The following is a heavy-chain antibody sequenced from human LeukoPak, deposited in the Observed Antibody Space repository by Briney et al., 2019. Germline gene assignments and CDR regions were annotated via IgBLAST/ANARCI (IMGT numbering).Heavy chain of an antibody. D-gene: IGHD3-10*01. V-gene: IGHV4-34*01. CDR3: ARHRRVGRGYGSGSYFPYYYYYMDV. CDR1: GGSFSGYY. Sequence: SSETLSLTCAVYGGSFSGYYWSWIRQPPGKGLEWIGEINHSGSTNYNPSLKSRVTISVDTSKNQFSLKLSSVTAADTAVYYCARHRRVGRGYGSGSYFPYYYYYMDVWGKGTTVTISS. J-gene: IGHJ6*03. CDR2: INHSGST.